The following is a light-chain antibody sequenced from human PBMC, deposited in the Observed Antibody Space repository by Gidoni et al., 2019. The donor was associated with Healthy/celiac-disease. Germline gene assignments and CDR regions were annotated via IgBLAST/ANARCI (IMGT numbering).Light chain of an antibody. V-gene: IGKV1-5*03. CDR3: QQYNSYSTWT. Sequence: DSQVTKQPSTLSASVGERVTIPCRASQSISSWLAWYQQKPGEAPRLLIYKASSLASGIPSRFSGSGSGTDFTLTISSLQPDDFATYYCQQYNSYSTWTFGQGTKVEIK. CDR2: KAS. J-gene: IGKJ1*01. CDR1: QSISSW.